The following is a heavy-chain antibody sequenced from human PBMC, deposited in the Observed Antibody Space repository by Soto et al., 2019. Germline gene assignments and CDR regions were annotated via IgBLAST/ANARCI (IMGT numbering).Heavy chain of an antibody. Sequence: QVQLVQSGAEVKKPGSSVKVSCKASGGTFSSYAISWVRQAPGQGLEWMGGIIPIFGTANYAQKFQGRVTITADESTSTAYMELSSLRSEDTAVYYCADLLHGSSGYNRDYWGQGTLVTVSS. CDR1: GGTFSSYA. V-gene: IGHV1-69*01. J-gene: IGHJ4*02. CDR3: ADLLHGSSGYNRDY. CDR2: IIPIFGTA. D-gene: IGHD3-22*01.